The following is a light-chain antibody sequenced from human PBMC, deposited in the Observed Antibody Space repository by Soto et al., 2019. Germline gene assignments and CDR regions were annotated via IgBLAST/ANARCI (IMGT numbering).Light chain of an antibody. J-gene: IGKJ1*01. CDR2: DAS. CDR1: QSVSSY. CDR3: HQRSNWPWT. Sequence: EIVLTQSPATLSLSPGERATLSCGASQSVSSYLAWYQQKPGQAPRLLIYDASNRATGIPARFSGSGSGTDFTLPISSLEPEDFAVYYCHQRSNWPWTFGQGNKVEIK. V-gene: IGKV3-11*01.